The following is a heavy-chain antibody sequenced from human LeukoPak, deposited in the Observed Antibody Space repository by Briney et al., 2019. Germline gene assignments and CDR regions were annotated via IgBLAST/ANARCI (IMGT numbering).Heavy chain of an antibody. CDR2: ISAYNGNT. Sequence: ASVKVSCKASGYTFTSYVISWVRQAPGQGLEWMGWISAYNGNTNYAQKLQGRVTMTTDTSTSTAYMELRSLRSDDTAVYYCARDKFTYYYGSGSYWFDPWGQETLVTVSS. V-gene: IGHV1-18*01. CDR3: ARDKFTYYYGSGSYWFDP. J-gene: IGHJ5*02. CDR1: GYTFTSYV. D-gene: IGHD3-10*01.